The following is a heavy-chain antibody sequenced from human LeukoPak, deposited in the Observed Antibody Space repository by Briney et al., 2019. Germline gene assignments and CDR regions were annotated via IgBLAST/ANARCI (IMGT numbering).Heavy chain of an antibody. V-gene: IGHV1-18*01. CDR2: ISAYNGNT. Sequence: ASVTVSCRASGYTFTSYGISWVRQAPGQGLEWMGWISAYNGNTNYAQKLQGRVTMTTDTSTSTAYMELRSLRSDDTAVYYCARLQSSSPFYYYYYMDVWGKGTTVTVSS. J-gene: IGHJ6*03. CDR1: GYTFTSYG. CDR3: ARLQSSSPFYYYYYMDV. D-gene: IGHD6-6*01.